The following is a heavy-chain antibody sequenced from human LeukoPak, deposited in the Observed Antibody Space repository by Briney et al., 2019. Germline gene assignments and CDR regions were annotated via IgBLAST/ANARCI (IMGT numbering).Heavy chain of an antibody. CDR2: INRSGST. Sequence: SETLSLTCAVYGGSFSGYYWSWIRQPPGKGLEWIGGINRSGSTNYNPSLKSRVTISVDTSKNQFSLKLSSVTAADTAVYYCARGRAAVAVDYWGQGTLVTVSS. CDR3: ARGRAAVAVDY. D-gene: IGHD6-19*01. J-gene: IGHJ4*02. CDR1: GGSFSGYY. V-gene: IGHV4-34*01.